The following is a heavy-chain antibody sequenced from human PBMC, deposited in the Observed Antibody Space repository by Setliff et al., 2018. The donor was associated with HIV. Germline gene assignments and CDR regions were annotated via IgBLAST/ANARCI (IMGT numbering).Heavy chain of an antibody. CDR1: GESMSGYF. J-gene: IGHJ5*02. CDR2: IAHSGGT. V-gene: IGHV4-34*01. Sequence: PSETLSLTCAFYGESMSGYFWTWIRQSPGTGLEWLGEIAHSGGTNYKSSLKSRLTMSIDTSKDQFSLKLRFVTAADMGVYYCARALPTNYYGSDNWFDPWGQGTLVTVSS. CDR3: ARALPTNYYGSDNWFDP. D-gene: IGHD3-10*01.